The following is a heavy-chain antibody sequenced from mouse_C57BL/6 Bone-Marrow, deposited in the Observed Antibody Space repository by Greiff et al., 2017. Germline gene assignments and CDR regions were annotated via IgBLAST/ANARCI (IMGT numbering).Heavy chain of an antibody. V-gene: IGHV1-69*01. CDR3: ASEIYDGYPWYFDG. D-gene: IGHD2-3*01. J-gene: IGHJ1*03. Sequence: QVQLQQPGAELVMPGASVKLSCKASGYTFTSYWMHWVKQRPGQGLEWIGEIDPSDSYTNYNQKFKGKSTLTVDKSSSTAYMQLSSLTSEDSAVYYCASEIYDGYPWYFDGWGTGTTVTVSS. CDR2: IDPSDSYT. CDR1: GYTFTSYW.